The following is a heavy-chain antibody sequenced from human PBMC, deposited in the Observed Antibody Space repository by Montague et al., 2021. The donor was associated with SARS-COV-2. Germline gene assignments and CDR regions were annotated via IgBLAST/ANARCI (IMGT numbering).Heavy chain of an antibody. CDR1: GGSISSYY. V-gene: IGHV4-59*01. D-gene: IGHD1-1*01. Sequence: SETLSLTCTVSGGSISSYYWSWIRQPPGKGLEWIGYIYYTGSTKYNPSLKSRVTMSLDRPTNRFSLRLNSVPAADTAMYYCARAQNTCFIANCVNYFDFWGLGAQVTVSS. J-gene: IGHJ4*02. CDR3: ARAQNTCFIANCVNYFDF. CDR2: IYYTGST.